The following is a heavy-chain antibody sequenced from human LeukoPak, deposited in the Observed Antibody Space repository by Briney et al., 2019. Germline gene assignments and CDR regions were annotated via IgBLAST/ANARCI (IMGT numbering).Heavy chain of an antibody. V-gene: IGHV3-7*03. CDR3: AKYRRIAAAGNYFDY. Sequence: GGSLRLSCAASGFTFSSYWMSWVRQAPGKGLEGVANIKQDGSEKYYVDSVKGRFTISRDNSKNTLYLQMNSLRAEDTAVYYCAKYRRIAAAGNYFDYWGQGTLVTVSS. D-gene: IGHD6-13*01. J-gene: IGHJ4*02. CDR2: IKQDGSEK. CDR1: GFTFSSYW.